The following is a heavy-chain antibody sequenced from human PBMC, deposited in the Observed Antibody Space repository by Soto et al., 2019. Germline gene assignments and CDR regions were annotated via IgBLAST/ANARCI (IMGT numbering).Heavy chain of an antibody. Sequence: ASVKVSCKASGYSFTSYGISWVRQAPGQGPEWMGWISGHNGNTNHPQSLQGRVTMTTDTSRNTAYMELRSLRSDDTAVYYCARHRFNYYDDTVYYYFDYWGQGALVTVSS. CDR2: ISGHNGNT. D-gene: IGHD3-22*01. CDR1: GYSFTSYG. CDR3: ARHRFNYYDDTVYYYFDY. V-gene: IGHV1-18*04. J-gene: IGHJ4*02.